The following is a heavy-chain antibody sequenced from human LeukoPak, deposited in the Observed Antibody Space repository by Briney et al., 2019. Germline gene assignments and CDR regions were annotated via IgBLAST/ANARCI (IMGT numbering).Heavy chain of an antibody. V-gene: IGHV1-2*02. CDR2: INPNSGGT. CDR1: GYTFTGYY. CDR3: ARDFIGSYFKDDAFDI. J-gene: IGHJ3*02. Sequence: GASVKVSCKASGYTFTGYYMHWVRQAPGQGLEWMGWINPNSGGTNYAQKFQGRVTMTRDTSISTAYMELSRLRSDDTAVYYCARDFIGSYFKDDAFDIWGQGTMVTVSS. D-gene: IGHD1-26*01.